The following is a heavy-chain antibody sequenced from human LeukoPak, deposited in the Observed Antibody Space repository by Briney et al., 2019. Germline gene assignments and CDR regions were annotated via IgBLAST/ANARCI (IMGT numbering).Heavy chain of an antibody. J-gene: IGHJ4*02. CDR1: GYTLTSYG. D-gene: IGHD1-26*01. CDR2: ISAYNGNT. Sequence: ASVKVSCKASGYTLTSYGISWVRQAPGQGLEWMGWISAYNGNTNYAQKLQGRVTMTTDTSTSTAYMELRSLRSDDTAVYYCARAAPSSSRGTGGALDYWGQGTLVTVSS. CDR3: ARAAPSSSRGTGGALDY. V-gene: IGHV1-18*01.